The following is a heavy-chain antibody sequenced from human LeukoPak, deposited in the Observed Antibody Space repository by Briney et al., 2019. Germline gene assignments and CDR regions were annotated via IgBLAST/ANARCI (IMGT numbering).Heavy chain of an antibody. CDR2: IYYTGAT. V-gene: IGHV4-39*01. CDR3: ARHVGYGGTYGEFDI. D-gene: IGHD1-26*01. J-gene: IGHJ3*02. Sequence: SETLSLTCTVSGGSINIINYYWGWIRQPPGKGLEWIGSIYYTGATYYNPSLKTRVTISVDTSKNQFSLKLSSVPAADTAVFYCARHVGYGGTYGEFDIWGQGTMVTVSS. CDR1: GGSINIINYY.